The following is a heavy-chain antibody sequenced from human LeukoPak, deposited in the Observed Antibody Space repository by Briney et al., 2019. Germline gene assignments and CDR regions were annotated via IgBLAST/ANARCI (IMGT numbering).Heavy chain of an antibody. V-gene: IGHV3-11*06. J-gene: IGHJ4*02. D-gene: IGHD3-22*01. Sequence: GGSLRLSCAASGFTFSDYYMTWIRQAPGKGLEWLSYISSSSDYTDYADSVKGRFTISRDNAKNSLYLQMNGLRVEDTAVYYCARDQPDCYDSSGYYRWGQGTLVTVSS. CDR3: ARDQPDCYDSSGYYR. CDR1: GFTFSDYY. CDR2: ISSSSDYT.